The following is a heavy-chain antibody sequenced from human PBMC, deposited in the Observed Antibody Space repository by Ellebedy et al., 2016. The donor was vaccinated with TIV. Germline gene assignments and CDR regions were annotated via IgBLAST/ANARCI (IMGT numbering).Heavy chain of an antibody. V-gene: IGHV4-34*01. J-gene: IGHJ5*02. CDR3: ARRSSVVTAGGFDD. D-gene: IGHD2-15*01. Sequence: SETLSLXXAVYAGSFSGNFWSWIRQSPGKGLEWIGEADHRGNTKYNPSLRSQITISIDPSKNQFSLKLNSLTAADTARYYCARRSSVVTAGGFDDWGRGTSVTVSS. CDR2: ADHRGNT. CDR1: AGSFSGNF.